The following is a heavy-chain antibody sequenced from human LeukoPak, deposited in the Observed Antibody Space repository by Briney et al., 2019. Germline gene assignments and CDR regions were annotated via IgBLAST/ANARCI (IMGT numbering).Heavy chain of an antibody. Sequence: ASETLSLTCTVSGGSTRHPLGSAIRIFYWSWIRQSPGKGLEWIGPMYYSGSTFYNPSLNSRANISLDTSKNQFSLKMTSVAAADTAIYYCARGPLSSDTFHFYGLDVWGPGATVTVSS. CDR2: MYYSGST. D-gene: IGHD2/OR15-2a*01. CDR3: ARGPLSSDTFHFYGLDV. J-gene: IGHJ6*02. CDR1: GGSTRHPLGSAIRIFY. V-gene: IGHV4-61*01.